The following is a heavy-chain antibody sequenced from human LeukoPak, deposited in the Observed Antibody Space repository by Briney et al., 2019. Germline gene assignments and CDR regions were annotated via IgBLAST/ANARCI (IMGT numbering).Heavy chain of an antibody. CDR3: ARAVGRWLHGFDY. CDR1: GCTFTSYG. V-gene: IGHV1-46*01. J-gene: IGHJ4*02. Sequence: GASVKVSCKASGCTFTSYGISWVRQAPGQGLEWMGIINPSGGSTSYAQKFQGRVTMTRDTSTSTVYMELSSLRSEDTAVYYCARAVGRWLHGFDYCGQGTLVTVSS. D-gene: IGHD5-24*01. CDR2: INPSGGST.